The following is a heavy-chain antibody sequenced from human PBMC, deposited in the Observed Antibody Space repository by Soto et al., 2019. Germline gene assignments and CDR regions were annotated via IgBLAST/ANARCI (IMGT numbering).Heavy chain of an antibody. CDR2: IYHSGST. CDR1: GGSISSSNW. V-gene: IGHV4-4*02. CDR3: ARFPPSGYLRRGNWFDP. J-gene: IGHJ5*02. D-gene: IGHD3-22*01. Sequence: SETLSLTCAVSGGSISSSNWWSWVRQPPGKGLEWIGEIYHSGSTNYNPSLKSRVTISVDKSKNQFSLKLSSVTAADTAVYYCARFPPSGYLRRGNWFDPWGQGTLVTVSS.